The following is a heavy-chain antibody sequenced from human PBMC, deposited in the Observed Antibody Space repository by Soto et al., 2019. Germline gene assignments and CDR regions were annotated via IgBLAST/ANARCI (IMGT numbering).Heavy chain of an antibody. V-gene: IGHV4-39*07. Sequence: SETLSLTCTVSGGSMYRSGYYWGWIRQPPGRGLEWIGNIDYNGVTYSNPSLKSRVTISVDTSKNQFSLKLSSVTAADPAVYYCARDLERGGAFDIWGQGTMVTVSS. CDR3: ARDLERGGAFDI. D-gene: IGHD3-16*01. CDR1: GGSMYRSGYY. CDR2: IDYNGVT. J-gene: IGHJ3*02.